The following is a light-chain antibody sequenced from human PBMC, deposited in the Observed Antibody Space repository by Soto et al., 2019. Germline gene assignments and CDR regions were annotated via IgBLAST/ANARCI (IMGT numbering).Light chain of an antibody. J-gene: IGLJ2*01. CDR2: SNN. CDR3: AAWEDSRNVGQ. V-gene: IGLV1-44*01. Sequence: QSVLTQPPSASGTPGQRVTISCSGSSSNIGTNTVSWYQQLPGTAPKLLIYSNNQRTSGVPDRFSGSKSGTSASLAISGLQDEDEADYYWAAWEDSRNVGQLGGGTKLTVL. CDR1: SSNIGTNT.